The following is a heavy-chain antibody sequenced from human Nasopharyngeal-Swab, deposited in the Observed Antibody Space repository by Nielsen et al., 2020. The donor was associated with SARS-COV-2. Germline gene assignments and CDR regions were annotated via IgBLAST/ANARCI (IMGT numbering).Heavy chain of an antibody. CDR3: ARDRHIVVVTTIKDAFDI. V-gene: IGHV3-48*04. Sequence: GESLKISCAASRFTFSSYAMNWVRQAPGKGLEWVSYISSSSSTIYYADSVKGRFTISRDNAKNSLYLQMNSLRAEDTAVYYCARDRHIVVVTTIKDAFDIWGQGTMVTVSS. J-gene: IGHJ3*02. CDR1: RFTFSSYA. CDR2: ISSSSSTI. D-gene: IGHD2-21*02.